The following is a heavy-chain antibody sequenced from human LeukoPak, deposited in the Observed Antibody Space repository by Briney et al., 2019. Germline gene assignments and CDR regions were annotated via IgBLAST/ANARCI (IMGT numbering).Heavy chain of an antibody. Sequence: PGRSLRLSCAASGFTFDDYAMHWVRQAPGKGLEWVSGISWNSGSIGYADSVKGRFTISRDNAKNSLYLQMNSLRAEDTALYYCAKVRALRGAYFDYWGQGTLVTVSS. CDR1: GFTFDDYA. J-gene: IGHJ4*02. CDR2: ISWNSGSI. CDR3: AKVRALRGAYFDY. V-gene: IGHV3-9*01. D-gene: IGHD2-15*01.